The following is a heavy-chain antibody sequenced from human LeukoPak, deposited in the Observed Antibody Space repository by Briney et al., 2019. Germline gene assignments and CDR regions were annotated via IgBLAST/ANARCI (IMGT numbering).Heavy chain of an antibody. J-gene: IGHJ4*02. V-gene: IGHV3-53*01. CDR1: GFIVSSKY. Sequence: GGSLRLSCAASGFIVSSKYMTWVRQAPGKGLEWVSVIHSGGSTYYADSVKGRFTISRDNSKNTLYLQMNSLRAEDTAVYYCARGSGSYYYLDYWGQGTLVTVSS. CDR3: ARGSGSYYYLDY. CDR2: IHSGGST. D-gene: IGHD1-26*01.